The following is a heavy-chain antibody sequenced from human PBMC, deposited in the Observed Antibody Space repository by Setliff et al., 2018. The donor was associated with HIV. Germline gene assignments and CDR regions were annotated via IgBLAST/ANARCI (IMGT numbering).Heavy chain of an antibody. Sequence: PGGSLRLSCAASGFSFGSYWMSWVRQAPGKGLEWVANVKQDGSDKYYVDSVKGRFTISRDNAKNSLYLQMNSLRVEDTAVYYCAREFLSGGSCYNYWGQGTLVTVSS. CDR2: VKQDGSDK. D-gene: IGHD2-21*01. CDR1: GFSFGSYW. CDR3: AREFLSGGSCYNY. J-gene: IGHJ4*02. V-gene: IGHV3-7*01.